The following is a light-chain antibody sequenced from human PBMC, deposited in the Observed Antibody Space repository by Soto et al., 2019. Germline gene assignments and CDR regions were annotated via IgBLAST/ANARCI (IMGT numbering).Light chain of an antibody. V-gene: IGKV3-11*01. Sequence: EIVLTQSPATLSLSPGERATLSCRASQSVSSTLAWYQQKPGQAPRLLIYDASNRATGIPARFSGSGSGTDFTLTISSLEPEDFAVYYCQQRSQWPRTFGQGTKVEIK. CDR1: QSVSST. CDR3: QQRSQWPRT. J-gene: IGKJ1*01. CDR2: DAS.